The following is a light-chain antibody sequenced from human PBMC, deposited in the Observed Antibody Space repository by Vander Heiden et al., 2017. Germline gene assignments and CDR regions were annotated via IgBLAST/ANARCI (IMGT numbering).Light chain of an antibody. Sequence: DIQMTQSPSSLSTSVGDRVTIICRASQSISSYLNWYQQKPGKAPKLLIYAVSSLRSGVPSRFSCSGSGTDFTFTISSVQPEDFATYYCQQSYSMPRTFGQGTKLEIK. CDR2: AVS. CDR3: QQSYSMPRT. V-gene: IGKV1-39*01. J-gene: IGKJ1*01. CDR1: QSISSY.